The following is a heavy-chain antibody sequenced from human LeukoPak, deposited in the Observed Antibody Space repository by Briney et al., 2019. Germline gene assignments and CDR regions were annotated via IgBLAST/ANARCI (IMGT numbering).Heavy chain of an antibody. Sequence: GGSLRLSCAASGFTFSSYSMNWVRQAPGKGLEGVSGIPGSGGSTYYADSVKGRFTISRDNSKNTLYLQMNSLRAEDTAVYYCVIVPAARERSFDYWGQGTLVTVSS. J-gene: IGHJ4*02. CDR1: GFTFSSYS. CDR3: VIVPAARERSFDY. CDR2: IPGSGGST. V-gene: IGHV3-23*01. D-gene: IGHD2-2*01.